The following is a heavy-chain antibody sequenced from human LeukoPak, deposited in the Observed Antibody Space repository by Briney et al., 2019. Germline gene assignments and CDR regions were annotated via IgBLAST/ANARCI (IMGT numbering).Heavy chain of an antibody. D-gene: IGHD1-20*01. CDR3: ARITGPTRYYYYYMDV. CDR1: GGSFSGYY. J-gene: IGHJ6*03. V-gene: IGHV4-38-2*01. Sequence: PSETLSLTCAVYGGSFSGYYWGWIRQPPGKGLEWIGSIYHSGSTYYNPSLKSRATISVDTSRNQFSLKLSSVTAADTAVYYCARITGPTRYYYYYMDVWGKGTTVTVSS. CDR2: IYHSGST.